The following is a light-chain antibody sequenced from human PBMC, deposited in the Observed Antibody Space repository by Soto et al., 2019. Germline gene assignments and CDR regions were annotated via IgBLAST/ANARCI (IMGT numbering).Light chain of an antibody. CDR2: GNS. J-gene: IGLJ2*01. V-gene: IGLV1-40*01. CDR1: SSNIGAGYD. Sequence: QSVLTQPPSGSGAPGQRVTISCTGSSSNIGAGYDVHWYQQLPGTAPKLLIYGNSNRPSGVPDRFSGSKSGTSASLAITGLQAEDEADYYCQSYDSSLSGEGVFGGGTKLTVL. CDR3: QSYDSSLSGEGV.